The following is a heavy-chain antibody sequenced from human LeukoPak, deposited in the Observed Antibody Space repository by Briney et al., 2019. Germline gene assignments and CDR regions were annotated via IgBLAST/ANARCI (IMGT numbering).Heavy chain of an antibody. Sequence: ASVKVSCKASGYTFTSYYMHWVRQAPGQGLEWVGIINPSGDPTTYAQKFQGRVTMTSDMSTSTVYMELSSLRSDDTAVYYCAKDRYGDYEAPFHYYMDAWGRGTTVTVSS. CDR1: GYTFTSYY. V-gene: IGHV1-46*01. D-gene: IGHD5-12*01. CDR2: INPSGDPT. J-gene: IGHJ6*03. CDR3: AKDRYGDYEAPFHYYMDA.